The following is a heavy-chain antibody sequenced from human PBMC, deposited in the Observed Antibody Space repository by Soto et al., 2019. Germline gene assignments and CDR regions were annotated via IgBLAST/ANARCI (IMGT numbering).Heavy chain of an antibody. CDR3: ARHGMMVRGVIIGPYNWFDP. J-gene: IGHJ5*02. V-gene: IGHV4-39*01. CDR2: IYYSGST. D-gene: IGHD3-10*01. CDR1: GGSISSSSYY. Sequence: QLQLQESGPGLVKPSETLSLTCTVSGGSISSSSYYWGWIRQPPGKGLEWIGSIYYSGSTYYNPSLKSRVTISVDTSKNQFSLKLSSVTAADTAVYYCARHGMMVRGVIIGPYNWFDPWGQGTLVTVSS.